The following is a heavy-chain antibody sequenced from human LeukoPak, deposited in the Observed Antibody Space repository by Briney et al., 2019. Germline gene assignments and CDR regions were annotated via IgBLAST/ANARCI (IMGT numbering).Heavy chain of an antibody. CDR1: GFIFNNHA. J-gene: IGHJ3*02. CDR2: MWSDGSNK. Sequence: GSSLRLSCAASGFIFNNHAIHWVRQAPGKGLEWVAIMWSDGSNKNYADSVKGRFTISRDNSKNTQYLQMSSLRDEDTAVYYCARDGQQLASYAFDIWAKGQWSPSL. V-gene: IGHV3-33*01. CDR3: ARDGQQLASYAFDI. D-gene: IGHD6-13*01.